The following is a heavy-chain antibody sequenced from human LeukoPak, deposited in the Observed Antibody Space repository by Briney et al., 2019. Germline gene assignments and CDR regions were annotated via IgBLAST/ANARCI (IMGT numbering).Heavy chain of an antibody. J-gene: IGHJ3*02. V-gene: IGHV3-21*01. D-gene: IGHD1-14*01. CDR2: FSSIGSHR. Sequence: GGSLRLSCAASGFTFSNYDMNWVRQAPGQGLEWVSLFSSIGSHRYYADSVKGRFTISRDNAKNSLYLQMNSLRPGDTAVYYCAKITFSTQIVDAFDIWGQGTMVTVSS. CDR3: AKITFSTQIVDAFDI. CDR1: GFTFSNYD.